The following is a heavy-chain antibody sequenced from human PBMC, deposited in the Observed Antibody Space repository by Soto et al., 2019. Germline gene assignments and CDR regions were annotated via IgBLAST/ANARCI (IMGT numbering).Heavy chain of an antibody. CDR3: ASPWGSFLPGRADALDI. V-gene: IGHV4-4*02. CDR2: IYQNGGT. CDR1: GGSISSSTW. J-gene: IGHJ3*02. D-gene: IGHD3-9*01. Sequence: SETLSLTCAVSGGSISSSTWWSWVRQPPGKGLGWVGEIYQNGGTNYSPSLRSRVTLSVDKSKNQFSLRLNSVTAAATPVYYCASPWGSFLPGRADALDIWGQGTMVTVSS.